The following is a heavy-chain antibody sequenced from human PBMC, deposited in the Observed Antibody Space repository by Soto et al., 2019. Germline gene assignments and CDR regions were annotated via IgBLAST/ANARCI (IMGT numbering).Heavy chain of an antibody. D-gene: IGHD3-10*01. CDR3: ARHPWPYGSGSYYIYYYYYMDV. J-gene: IGHJ6*03. CDR1: GGSISSYY. Sequence: SETLSLTCTVSGGSISSYYWSWIRQPPGKGLEWIGYIYYSGSTNYNPSLKSRVTISVDTSKNQFSLKLSSVTAADTAVYYCARHPWPYGSGSYYIYYYYYMDVWGKGTTVTVSS. V-gene: IGHV4-59*01. CDR2: IYYSGST.